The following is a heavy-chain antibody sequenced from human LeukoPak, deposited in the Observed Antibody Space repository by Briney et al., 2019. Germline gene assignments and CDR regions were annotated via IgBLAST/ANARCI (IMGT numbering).Heavy chain of an antibody. V-gene: IGHV4-34*01. CDR3: ARTIAVAGTWIDY. J-gene: IGHJ4*02. CDR1: GGSFSGYY. D-gene: IGHD6-19*01. Sequence: SETLSLTCAVYGGSFSGYYWSWIRQPPGKGLEWIGEINHSGSTNYNPSHKSRVTISVDTSKNQFSLKLSSVTAADTAVYYCARTIAVAGTWIDYWGQGTLVTVSS. CDR2: INHSGST.